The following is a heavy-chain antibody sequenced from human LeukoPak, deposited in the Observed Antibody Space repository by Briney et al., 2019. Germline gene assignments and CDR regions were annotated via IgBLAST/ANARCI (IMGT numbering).Heavy chain of an antibody. CDR1: GGSISSGSYY. V-gene: IGHV4-61*02. CDR3: AREQGDAFDI. CDR2: IYTSGST. Sequence: PSQTLSLTCTVSGGSISSGSYYWSWIRQPAGKGLEWIRRIYTSGSTNYNPSLKSRVTISVDTSKNQFSLKLSPVTAADTAVYYCAREQGDAFDIWGQGTMVTVSS. J-gene: IGHJ3*02.